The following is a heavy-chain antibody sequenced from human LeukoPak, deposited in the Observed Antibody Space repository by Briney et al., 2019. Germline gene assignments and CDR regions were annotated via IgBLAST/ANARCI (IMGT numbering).Heavy chain of an antibody. CDR3: ALYYYDSSGYYYMDY. CDR1: SGSISTSNYY. Sequence: SETLSLTCTVSSGSISTSNYYWGWVRQPPGKALEWIGNIFYSGSTYYSPPLKSRVTISVDTSKNQFSLKLSSVTAADTAVYYCALYYYDSSGYYYMDYWGQGTLVTVSS. J-gene: IGHJ4*02. V-gene: IGHV4-39*07. CDR2: IFYSGST. D-gene: IGHD3-22*01.